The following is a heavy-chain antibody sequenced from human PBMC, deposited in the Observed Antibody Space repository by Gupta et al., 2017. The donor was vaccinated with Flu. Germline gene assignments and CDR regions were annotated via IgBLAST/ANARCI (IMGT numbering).Heavy chain of an antibody. Sequence: QVQLVQSGAEVKKPGASVKVSCKASGYTFTGYYMHWVRQAPGQGLEWMGRINPNSGGTNYAQKFQGRVTMTRDTSISTAYMELSRLRSDDTAVYFCARGESSGYIVIVAGATDDYWGQGTLVTVSS. J-gene: IGHJ4*02. CDR3: ARGESSGYIVIVAGATDDY. D-gene: IGHD2-2*01. V-gene: IGHV1-2*06. CDR2: INPNSGGT. CDR1: GYTFTGYY.